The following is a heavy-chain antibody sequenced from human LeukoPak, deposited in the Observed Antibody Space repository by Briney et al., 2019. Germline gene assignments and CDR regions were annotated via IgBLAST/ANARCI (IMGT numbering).Heavy chain of an antibody. CDR3: VRQFAS. Sequence: GGSLRLSCAASGFTFGDHIMNWVRQLPGKRLEWVAYVSGSGSTVYYADSVKGRFTVSRDNGRSSLYLQMNSLRVEDTALYYCVRQFASWGQGTLVTVSS. V-gene: IGHV3-48*01. CDR1: GFTFGDHI. CDR2: VSGSGSTV. J-gene: IGHJ4*02.